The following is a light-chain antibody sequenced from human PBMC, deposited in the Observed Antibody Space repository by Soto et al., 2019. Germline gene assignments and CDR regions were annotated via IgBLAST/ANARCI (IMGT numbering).Light chain of an antibody. CDR2: GAS. Sequence: EVVMTQSPATLSVSPGERATLSCRASESVSSSYLAWYQQKPGQAPRLLIYGASSRATGIPDRFSGSGSGTDFTLTISRLEPEDFAVYYCHQYGSSPATFGQGTNVDI. J-gene: IGKJ1*01. V-gene: IGKV3-20*01. CDR1: ESVSSSY. CDR3: HQYGSSPAT.